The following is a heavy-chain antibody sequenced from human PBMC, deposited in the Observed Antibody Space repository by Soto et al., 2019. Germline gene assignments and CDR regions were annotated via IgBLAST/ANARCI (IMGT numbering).Heavy chain of an antibody. CDR1: GGSIRDDTYY. CDR2: IYYSGTS. V-gene: IGHV4-39*01. CDR3: AGLHCASRNSVTLAP. D-gene: IGHD2-8*01. J-gene: IGHJ5*02. Sequence: HLQLQESGPGLVKPSETLSLTCTVSGGSIRDDTYYWGWIRQPPGKGLEWIGSIYYSGTSSYNPSLKSPGTMCVDTSTKQLLLGLSAVTAADTAVYYCAGLHCASRNSVTLAPWGQGTLGSVAA.